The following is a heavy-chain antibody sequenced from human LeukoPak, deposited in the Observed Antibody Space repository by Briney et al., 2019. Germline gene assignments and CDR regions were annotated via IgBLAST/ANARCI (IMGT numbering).Heavy chain of an antibody. D-gene: IGHD3-10*01. J-gene: IGHJ4*02. V-gene: IGHV3-11*01. CDR3: AKGSGNGYGSGPFDY. CDR2: ISSSGSTI. CDR1: GFTFSDYY. Sequence: PGGSLRLSCAASGFTFSDYYMSWIRQAPGKGLEWVSYISSSGSTIYYADSVKGRFTISRDNSKNTVSLQMSSLRAEDTALYYCAKGSGNGYGSGPFDYWGQGTLVTVSS.